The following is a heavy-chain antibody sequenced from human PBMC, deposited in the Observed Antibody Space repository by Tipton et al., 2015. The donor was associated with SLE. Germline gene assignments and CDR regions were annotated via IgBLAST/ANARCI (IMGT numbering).Heavy chain of an antibody. D-gene: IGHD6-13*01. CDR1: GFNFSSFA. Sequence: SLRLSCAASGFNFSSFAMSWVRQAPGKGLEWVSTIIGNGESSYYADSVQGRFIISRDNSKNMMYLRLNSVRVEDTAVYYCVKDGIRSGWYPEWYFDLWGRGTLVTVSS. CDR3: VKDGIRSGWYPEWYFDL. CDR2: IIGNGESS. V-gene: IGHV3-23*01. J-gene: IGHJ2*01.